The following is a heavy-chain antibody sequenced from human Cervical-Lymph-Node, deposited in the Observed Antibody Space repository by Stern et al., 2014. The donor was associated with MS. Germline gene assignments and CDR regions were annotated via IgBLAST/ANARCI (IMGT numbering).Heavy chain of an antibody. J-gene: IGHJ3*02. CDR2: VSYSGRT. V-gene: IGHV4-59*12. Sequence: QVQLQESGPGLVKPSETLSLTCIVSGGSIRDYYWSWIRQPPGKGLEWIGYVSYSGRTNYNPSLMSRGTISVDTSQNQFSLRLISVTAADTAVYYCARKLNRGSYYDVFDIWGQGTMVTVSS. D-gene: IGHD1-26*01. CDR3: ARKLNRGSYYDVFDI. CDR1: GGSIRDYY.